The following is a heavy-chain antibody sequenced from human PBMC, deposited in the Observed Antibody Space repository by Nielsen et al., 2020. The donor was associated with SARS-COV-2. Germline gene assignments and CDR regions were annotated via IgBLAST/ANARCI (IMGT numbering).Heavy chain of an antibody. CDR2: INNDGSST. D-gene: IGHD2-15*01. CDR3: SRDRGWKLGIADY. J-gene: IGHJ4*02. CDR1: GFPFSSYW. V-gene: IGHV3-74*01. Sequence: GESLQISCAASGFPFSSYWMHWVRQAPGKGLVWVSRINNDGSSTTYADSVTGRFTISRDNAKNTLYLQMHSLRAEDTAVYYCSRDRGWKLGIADYWGQGTLVTVSS.